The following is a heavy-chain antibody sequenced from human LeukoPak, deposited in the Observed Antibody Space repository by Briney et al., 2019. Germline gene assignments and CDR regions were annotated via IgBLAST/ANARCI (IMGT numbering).Heavy chain of an antibody. CDR1: GFTFSSYG. Sequence: QPGGSLRLSCAASGFTFSSYGMHWVRQAPGKGLEWVAVISYDGSNKYYADSVKGRFTISRDNSKNTLYLQMNSLRAEDTAVYYCAKERVLRFLEWLLDYWGQGTLVTVSS. CDR2: ISYDGSNK. D-gene: IGHD3-3*01. J-gene: IGHJ4*02. V-gene: IGHV3-30*18. CDR3: AKERVLRFLEWLLDY.